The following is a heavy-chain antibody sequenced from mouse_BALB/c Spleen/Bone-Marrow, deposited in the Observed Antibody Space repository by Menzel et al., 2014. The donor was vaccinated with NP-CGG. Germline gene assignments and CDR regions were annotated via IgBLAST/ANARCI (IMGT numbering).Heavy chain of an antibody. Sequence: VQLKHSGAELVKPGASVKLSCTASGFNIKDTYMHWVKQRPEQGLEWIGRIDPANGNTKYDPKFQGKATITADTSSNTAYLRVSSLTSEDTAVYYCAGDGAYWGQGTLVTVSA. D-gene: IGHD3-3*01. CDR2: IDPANGNT. CDR1: GFNIKDTY. CDR3: AGDGAY. J-gene: IGHJ3*01. V-gene: IGHV14-3*02.